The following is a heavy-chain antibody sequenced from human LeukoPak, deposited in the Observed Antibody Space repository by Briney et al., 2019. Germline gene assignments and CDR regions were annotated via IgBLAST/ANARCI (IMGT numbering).Heavy chain of an antibody. CDR2: ISSTSSYM. J-gene: IGHJ4*02. CDR1: GFDLSPYT. Sequence: GGSLRLSCSASGFDLSPYTMNWVRQTPGKGLEWVASISSTSSYMYYGDSLKGRFTISRDNAKNTLYLQLGSLRAEDTATYYCARRVTTFLSWGQGTLVIVSS. D-gene: IGHD4-17*01. CDR3: ARRVTTFLS. V-gene: IGHV3-21*01.